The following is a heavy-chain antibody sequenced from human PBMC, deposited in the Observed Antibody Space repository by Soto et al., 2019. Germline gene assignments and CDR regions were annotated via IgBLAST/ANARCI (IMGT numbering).Heavy chain of an antibody. V-gene: IGHV3-23*01. Sequence: GGSLRLSCAASGFTFSSYGMTWVRQAPGKGLEWVSFSSATGAGTYYADSVKGRFTISRDNSKNTLYLQMSSLRADDTAVYYCAKDRRAGGNYGFYSDFWGQGALVTVSS. D-gene: IGHD1-7*01. CDR2: SSATGAGT. J-gene: IGHJ4*02. CDR1: GFTFSSYG. CDR3: AKDRRAGGNYGFYSDF.